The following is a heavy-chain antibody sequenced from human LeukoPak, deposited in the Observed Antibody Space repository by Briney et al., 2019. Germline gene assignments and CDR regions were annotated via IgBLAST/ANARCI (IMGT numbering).Heavy chain of an antibody. V-gene: IGHV3-9*01. CDR2: ISWNSGSI. J-gene: IGHJ4*02. D-gene: IGHD7-27*01. CDR3: ASGLGNY. Sequence: GGSLRLSCAASGFTFDDYAMHWVRQAPGKGLEWVSGISWNSGSIGYGDSVKGRFTISRDNAKNSLYLQMNSLRAEDTALYYCASGLGNYWGQGTLVTVSS. CDR1: GFTFDDYA.